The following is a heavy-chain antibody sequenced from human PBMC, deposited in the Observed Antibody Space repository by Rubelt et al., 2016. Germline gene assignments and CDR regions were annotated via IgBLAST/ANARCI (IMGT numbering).Heavy chain of an antibody. D-gene: IGHD3-10*01. CDR3: ARHEIGDSYGSRTYRGPIDY. CDR1: GDSISDTQYY. Sequence: QLQLQESGPGLVKPSETLSLTCTVSGDSISDTQYYWAWIRQPPGQGLEWIGNIFYTGSTFDNPSLTSRVTIFVDTSQNQFSLKLSSVTAADSAVYYCARHEIGDSYGSRTYRGPIDYWGQGTLVTVSS. V-gene: IGHV4-39*01. CDR2: IFYTGST. J-gene: IGHJ4*02.